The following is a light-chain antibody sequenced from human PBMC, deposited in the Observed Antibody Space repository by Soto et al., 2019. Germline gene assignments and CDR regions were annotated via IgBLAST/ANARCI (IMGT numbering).Light chain of an antibody. Sequence: QSVLTQPASVSGSPGQSVAISCTGTSSDVGAYNYISWYQQHPGKAPKLLLSEVSNRPSGVSDRFSGSKSGNTASLTISGLQAEDEADYYCSSLTTSFTYVFGTGTKVPVL. J-gene: IGLJ1*01. CDR2: EVS. CDR3: SSLTTSFTYV. V-gene: IGLV2-14*01. CDR1: SSDVGAYNY.